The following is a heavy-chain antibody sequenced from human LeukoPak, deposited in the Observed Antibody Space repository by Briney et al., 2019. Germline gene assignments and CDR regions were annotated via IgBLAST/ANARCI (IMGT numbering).Heavy chain of an antibody. J-gene: IGHJ6*02. V-gene: IGHV3-30*18. D-gene: IGHD2-15*01. CDR3: AKDARVPATLASIMDV. CDR1: GFTFSSYG. CDR2: ISYDGSNK. Sequence: GSLRLSCAASGFTFSSYGMHWVRQAPGKGLEWVAVISYDGSNKYYADSVKGRFTISRDNSKNTLYLLMNSLRAEDTAVYYCAKDARVPATLASIMDVWGQGTTVTVSS.